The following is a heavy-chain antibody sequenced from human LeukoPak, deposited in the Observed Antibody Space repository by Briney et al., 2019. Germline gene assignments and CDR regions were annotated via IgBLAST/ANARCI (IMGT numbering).Heavy chain of an antibody. CDR1: GGSFSGYY. J-gene: IGHJ5*02. V-gene: IGHV4-34*01. D-gene: IGHD3-22*01. CDR3: ARGSSGYYPHWFDP. CDR2: INHSGST. Sequence: SETLSLTCAVYGGSFSGYYWSWIRQPPGKGLEWIGEINHSGSTNYNPSLKSRVTILVDTSKNQFSLKLSSVTAADTAVYYCARGSSGYYPHWFDPWGQGTLVTVSS.